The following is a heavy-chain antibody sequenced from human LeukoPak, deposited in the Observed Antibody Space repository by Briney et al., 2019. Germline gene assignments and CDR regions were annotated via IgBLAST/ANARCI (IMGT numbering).Heavy chain of an antibody. CDR3: ARGGGWYFLDY. CDR1: GGSISSGGYY. J-gene: IGHJ4*02. Sequence: SQTPSLTCTVSGGSISSGGYYWSWIRQPPGKGLEWIGYIYHSGSTYYNPSLKSRVTISVDRSKNQFSLKLSSVTAADTAVYYCARGGGWYFLDYWGQGILVTVSS. V-gene: IGHV4-30-2*01. D-gene: IGHD6-19*01. CDR2: IYHSGST.